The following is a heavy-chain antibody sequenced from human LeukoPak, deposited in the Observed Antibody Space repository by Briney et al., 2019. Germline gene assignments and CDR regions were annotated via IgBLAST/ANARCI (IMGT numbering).Heavy chain of an antibody. V-gene: IGHV4-61*02. D-gene: IGHD5-24*01. J-gene: IGHJ4*02. CDR1: GGSISSGSYY. CDR2: IYTSGST. CDR3: ARTTRDGYNDY. Sequence: PSETLSLTCTVSGGSISSGSYYWSWIRQPAGKGLEWIGRIYTSGSTNYNPSLKSRVTISVDTSKNQFSLKLSSVTAADTAVYYCARTTRDGYNDYWGQGTLVTVSS.